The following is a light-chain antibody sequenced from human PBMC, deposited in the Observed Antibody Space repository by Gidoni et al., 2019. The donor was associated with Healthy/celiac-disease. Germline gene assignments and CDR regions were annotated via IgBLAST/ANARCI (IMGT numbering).Light chain of an antibody. CDR3: QQYNNWPPLT. V-gene: IGKV3-15*01. Sequence: EIVMTQSPATLSLSPGERATLSCRASQSVGRNLAWYQQKPGQAPRLLIYGASTRATGIPATFSGSGSGTEFTLTIGSLQSEDFAVYYCQQYNNWPPLTFGGGTKVEIK. CDR1: QSVGRN. J-gene: IGKJ4*01. CDR2: GAS.